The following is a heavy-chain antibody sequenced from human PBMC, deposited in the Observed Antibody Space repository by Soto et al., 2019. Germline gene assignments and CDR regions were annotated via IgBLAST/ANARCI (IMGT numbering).Heavy chain of an antibody. D-gene: IGHD6-13*01. V-gene: IGHV1-3*01. CDR1: VYTFTSHG. CDR2: INAANGDT. Sequence: ASVKVSCKASVYTFTSHGIHRVRQAPGQRLEWMGWINAANGDTKYSPKFQGRVTITRDTSASTAYMELSSLRSEDTAVYYCVRRHVSATGIDWFDPWGQGTLVTVSS. J-gene: IGHJ5*02. CDR3: VRRHVSATGIDWFDP.